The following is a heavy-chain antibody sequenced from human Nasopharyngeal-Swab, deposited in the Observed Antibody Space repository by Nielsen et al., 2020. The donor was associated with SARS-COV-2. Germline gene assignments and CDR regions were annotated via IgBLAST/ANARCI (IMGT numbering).Heavy chain of an antibody. CDR2: IYPGDSDT. D-gene: IGHD3-16*01. V-gene: IGHV5-51*01. Sequence: GESLKISCTGSGYTFSNYWIGWVRQMPGKGLEWMGIIYPGDSDTRYSPSFQGQVTISADKSISTAYLQWSSLKASDTAMYYCTTRIVLGVSSLIWGQGTMVTVSS. CDR3: TTRIVLGVSSLI. CDR1: GYTFSNYW. J-gene: IGHJ3*02.